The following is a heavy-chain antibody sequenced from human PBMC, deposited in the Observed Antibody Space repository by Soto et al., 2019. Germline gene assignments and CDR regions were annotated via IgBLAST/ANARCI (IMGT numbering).Heavy chain of an antibody. V-gene: IGHV3-53*02. Sequence: EVQLVETGGGLIQPGGSLRLSCAASGFTVSSNYMSWVRQAPGKGLEWVSVIYSGGSTYYADSVKGRFTISRDNSKNTLYLQMNSLRAEDRAVYYCAREAYDYVWGSYRYFDYWGQGTLVTVSS. J-gene: IGHJ4*02. D-gene: IGHD3-16*02. CDR3: AREAYDYVWGSYRYFDY. CDR2: IYSGGST. CDR1: GFTVSSNY.